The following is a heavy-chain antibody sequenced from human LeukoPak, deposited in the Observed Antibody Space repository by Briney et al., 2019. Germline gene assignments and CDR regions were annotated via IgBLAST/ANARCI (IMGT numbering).Heavy chain of an antibody. CDR2: IKEDGSEK. J-gene: IGHJ4*02. V-gene: IGHV3-7*01. D-gene: IGHD1-26*01. CDR3: ARDRGRIVGASDY. CDR1: GFTFSSYW. Sequence: TGGSLRLSCAASGFTFSSYWMSWVRQAPGKGLEWVANIKEDGSEKDYVDSVKGRFVISRDNAKNSLYLQMNSLRAEDTAVYYCARDRGRIVGASDYWGQGTLVTVSS.